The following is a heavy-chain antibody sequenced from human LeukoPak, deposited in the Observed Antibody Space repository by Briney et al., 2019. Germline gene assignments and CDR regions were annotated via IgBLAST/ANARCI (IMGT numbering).Heavy chain of an antibody. V-gene: IGHV3-21*01. J-gene: IGHJ4*02. CDR2: ISSSSSYI. CDR1: GFTFDDYA. D-gene: IGHD1-7*01. CDR3: ARDRGLNWNYSFDC. Sequence: GGSLRLSCAASGFTFDDYAMPWVRQAPGKGLEWVSSISSSSSYIYYADSVKGRFTISRDNAKNSLYLQMNSLRAEDTAVYYCARDRGLNWNYSFDCWGQGTLVTVSS.